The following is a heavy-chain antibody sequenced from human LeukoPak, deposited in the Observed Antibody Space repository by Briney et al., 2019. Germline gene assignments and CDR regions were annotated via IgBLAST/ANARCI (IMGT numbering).Heavy chain of an antibody. CDR2: ISPTGST. D-gene: IGHD5-24*01. V-gene: IGHV4-4*07. Sequence: SETLSLTCTVSRGSITPHYWSWIRQPAGKGLDWIGRISPTGSTNYNPSLNSRVTMSADTSKNQLSLTLNSVTAADTAVYYCAREVEMATQFDYWGQGTLVTVSS. J-gene: IGHJ4*02. CDR1: RGSITPHY. CDR3: AREVEMATQFDY.